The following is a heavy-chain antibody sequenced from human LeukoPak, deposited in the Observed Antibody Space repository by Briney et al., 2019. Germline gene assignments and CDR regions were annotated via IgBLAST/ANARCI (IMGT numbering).Heavy chain of an antibody. J-gene: IGHJ4*02. D-gene: IGHD6-13*01. CDR3: ARGRAAAGHFDL. Sequence: GGSLRLSCAASGFTFSSYWMHWVRQAPGKGLEWLSYITNSDNTIYNADSVKGRFTISRDNAKNSLYLQMNSLRAEDTAVYYCARGRAAAGHFDLWGQGTLVTVSS. CDR1: GFTFSSYW. V-gene: IGHV3-48*04. CDR2: ITNSDNTI.